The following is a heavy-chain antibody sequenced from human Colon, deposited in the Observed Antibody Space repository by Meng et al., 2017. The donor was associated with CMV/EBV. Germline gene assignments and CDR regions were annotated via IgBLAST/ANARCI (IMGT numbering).Heavy chain of an antibody. D-gene: IGHD1-26*01. CDR1: GYNFNKHG. CDR2: INIWNGNI. V-gene: IGHV1-18*01. Sequence: ASVKVSCKTSGYNFNKHGINWVRQAPGQGLEWMGWINIWNGNIESAQKFQGRITLTTDASTSTAYMELRSLTSDDTAVYYCAKDLFSPVGNSCFDSWGQGTVVTVSS. CDR3: AKDLFSPVGNSCFDS. J-gene: IGHJ4*02.